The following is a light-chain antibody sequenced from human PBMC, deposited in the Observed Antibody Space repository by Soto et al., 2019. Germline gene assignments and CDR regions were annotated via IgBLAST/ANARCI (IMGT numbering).Light chain of an antibody. Sequence: EIVLTQSPGTLSLSPGERATLSCRASQSVSSSHLAWYQQNPGQAPRLLIYGASSRATGIPDRFSGSGSGTDFTLTISRLEPEDFAVYYCQQYGSSSWTFGQGTKVDIK. V-gene: IGKV3-20*01. J-gene: IGKJ1*01. CDR2: GAS. CDR1: QSVSSSH. CDR3: QQYGSSSWT.